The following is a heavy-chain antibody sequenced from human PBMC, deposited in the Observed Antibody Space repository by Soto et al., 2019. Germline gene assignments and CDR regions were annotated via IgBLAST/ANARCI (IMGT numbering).Heavy chain of an antibody. CDR3: ARDRHIVATILSYYYYGMDV. Sequence: ASVKVSCKASGYTFTSYGISWVRQAPGQGLEWMGWISAYNGNTNYAQKLQGRVTMTTDTSTSTAYMELRSLRSDDTAVYYCARDRHIVATILSYYYYGMDVWGQGTTVTSPQ. J-gene: IGHJ6*01. D-gene: IGHD5-12*01. CDR1: GYTFTSYG. V-gene: IGHV1-18*04. CDR2: ISAYNGNT.